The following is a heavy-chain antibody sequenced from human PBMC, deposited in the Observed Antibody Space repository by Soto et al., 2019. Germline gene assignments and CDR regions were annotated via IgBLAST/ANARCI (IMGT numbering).Heavy chain of an antibody. CDR2: MEWDDER. Sequence: SGPTLVNPTQTLTLTYTFSGFSLTTRQMSVSWIRQPPGKALEWLARMEWDDERFYSTSLRTRLTISKDTSKNQVVLTMTSMDPVDTATYYCARAYSGAYCSFDFWGQGTLVTVSS. CDR3: ARAYSGAYCSFDF. J-gene: IGHJ4*02. CDR1: GFSLTTRQMS. D-gene: IGHD1-26*01. V-gene: IGHV2-70*17.